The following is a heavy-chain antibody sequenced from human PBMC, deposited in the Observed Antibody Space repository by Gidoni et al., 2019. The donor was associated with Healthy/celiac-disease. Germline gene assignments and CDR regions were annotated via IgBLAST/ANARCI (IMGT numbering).Heavy chain of an antibody. Sequence: QVQLVESGGGVVQPGRSLRLSCAASAFTFSSYGMTWVRQAPGKGLVWVAVISDDGGNKYYANSGKGRFTISRDNSKNTLYLKMNSLRAEDTAVYYCAKDPTGMGDYYYYGMDVWGQGTTVTVSS. V-gene: IGHV3-30*18. CDR2: ISDDGGNK. J-gene: IGHJ6*02. CDR1: AFTFSSYG. D-gene: IGHD1-1*01. CDR3: AKDPTGMGDYYYYGMDV.